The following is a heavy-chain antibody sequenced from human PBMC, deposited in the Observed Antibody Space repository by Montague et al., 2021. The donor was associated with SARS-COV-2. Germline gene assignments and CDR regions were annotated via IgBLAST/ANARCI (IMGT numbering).Heavy chain of an antibody. CDR2: IYYSGST. J-gene: IGHJ3*02. V-gene: IGHV4-39*01. Sequence: SETLSLTCTVSGGSISSSSYYWGWIRQPPGKGLEWSGSIYYSGSTYYNPSLKSRVTISVDTSKNQFSLKLSSVTAADTAVYYCARQENSSGWFEPDAFDIWGQGTMVTVSS. D-gene: IGHD6-19*01. CDR3: ARQENSSGWFEPDAFDI. CDR1: GGSISSSSYY.